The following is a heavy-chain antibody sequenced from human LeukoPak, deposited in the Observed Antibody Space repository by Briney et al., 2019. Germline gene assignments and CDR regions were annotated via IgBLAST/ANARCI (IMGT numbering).Heavy chain of an antibody. CDR2: ISAYNGNT. D-gene: IGHD2-15*01. CDR3: ARASYCSDGSCYSDY. Sequence: WASVKVSCKASGYTFSSYSISWVRQAPGQGLEWMRWISAYNGNTIYAQKVKGRVTMTTDTSTSTAYMELRSLKSDDTAVYYCARASYCSDGSCYSDYWGQGTLVTVSS. CDR1: GYTFSSYS. J-gene: IGHJ4*02. V-gene: IGHV1-18*01.